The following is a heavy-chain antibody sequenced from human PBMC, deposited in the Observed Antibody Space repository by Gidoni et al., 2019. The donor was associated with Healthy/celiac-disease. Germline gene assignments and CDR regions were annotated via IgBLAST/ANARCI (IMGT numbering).Heavy chain of an antibody. CDR3: ARWGYYGSGSYYYYGMDV. CDR1: GFTFSSYW. CDR2: INSDGSST. V-gene: IGHV3-74*01. D-gene: IGHD3-10*01. J-gene: IGHJ6*02. Sequence: EVQLVESGGGLVQPGGSLRLSCAASGFTFSSYWRHWVRQAPGKGLVWVSRINSDGSSTSYAVSVKGRFTISRDNAKNTLYLQMNSLRAEDTAVYYCARWGYYGSGSYYYYGMDVWGQGTTVTVSS.